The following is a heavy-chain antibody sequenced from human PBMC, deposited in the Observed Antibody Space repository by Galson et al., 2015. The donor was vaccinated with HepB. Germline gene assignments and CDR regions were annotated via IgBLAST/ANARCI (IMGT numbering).Heavy chain of an antibody. J-gene: IGHJ5*01. D-gene: IGHD2-2*01. CDR2: ISGSGGTA. CDR3: AKGGGCGSTSCYDDS. CDR1: GFTFSSYA. V-gene: IGHV3-23*01. Sequence: SLRLSCAASGFTFSSYAMSWVRQAPGKGLEWVAIISGSGGTAYYADSVKGRFTISRDNSKNTLYLRMNGLRAEDTAVYYCAKGGGCGSTSCYDDSWGQGTLVTVSS.